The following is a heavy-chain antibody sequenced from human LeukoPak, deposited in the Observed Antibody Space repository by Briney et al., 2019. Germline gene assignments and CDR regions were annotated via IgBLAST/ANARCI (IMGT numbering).Heavy chain of an antibody. V-gene: IGHV3-49*04. CDR2: IRSKAYGGTT. J-gene: IGHJ6*03. D-gene: IGHD4/OR15-4a*01. CDR1: GFTFSSYA. Sequence: HPGGSLRLSCAASGFTFSSYAMSWVRQAPGKGLEWVGFIRSKAYGGTTEYAASVKGRFTISRDDSKSIAYLQMNNLKTEDTAVYYCTRDGRAFGAHYYYYYMDVWGKGTTVTVSS. CDR3: TRDGRAFGAHYYYYYMDV.